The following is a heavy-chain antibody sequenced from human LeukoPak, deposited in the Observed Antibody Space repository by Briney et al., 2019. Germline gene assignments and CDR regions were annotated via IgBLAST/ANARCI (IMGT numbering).Heavy chain of an antibody. D-gene: IGHD3-10*01. CDR1: GFTVSSNY. CDR2: IYSGGST. J-gene: IGHJ6*02. CDR3: ARDRGPMVRGVPYYYGMDV. Sequence: GGSLRLSCAASGFTVSSNYMSWVRQAPGKGLEWFSVIYSGGSTYYADSVKGRFTISRDNSKNTLYLQMNSLRAEDTAVYYCARDRGPMVRGVPYYYGMDVWGQGTTVTVSS. V-gene: IGHV3-66*01.